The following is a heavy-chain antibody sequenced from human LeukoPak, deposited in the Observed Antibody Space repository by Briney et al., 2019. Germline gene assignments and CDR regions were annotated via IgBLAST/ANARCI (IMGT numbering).Heavy chain of an antibody. CDR2: ISSSSSYI. Sequence: GGSLRLSCAASGFTFSSYSMNWVRQAPGKGLEWVSSISSSSSYIYYADSVKGRFTISRDNAKNSLYLQMNSLRAEDTAVYYCARALVDTAMVNYYYGMDVWGQGTTVTVSS. CDR1: GFTFSSYS. D-gene: IGHD5-18*01. J-gene: IGHJ6*02. CDR3: ARALVDTAMVNYYYGMDV. V-gene: IGHV3-21*01.